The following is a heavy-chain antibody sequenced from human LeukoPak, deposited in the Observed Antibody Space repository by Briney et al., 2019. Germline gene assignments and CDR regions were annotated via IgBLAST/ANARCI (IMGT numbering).Heavy chain of an antibody. CDR1: GFTFSDYD. D-gene: IGHD1-1*01. J-gene: IGHJ4*02. Sequence: GGSPRLSCAASGFTFSDYDMHWVRQAAGKGLEWVSAIGTAGDTYYTGSVKGRFTISRENAKNSLYLQMNSLRAGDTAVYYCARVAKERVGGVYYFDYWGQGTLVTVSS. V-gene: IGHV3-13*01. CDR3: ARVAKERVGGVYYFDY. CDR2: IGTAGDT.